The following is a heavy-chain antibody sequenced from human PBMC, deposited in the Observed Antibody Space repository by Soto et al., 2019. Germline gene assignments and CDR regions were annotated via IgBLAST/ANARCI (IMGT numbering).Heavy chain of an antibody. CDR3: AKAVGYCSSTSCRDYYFYYGMDV. D-gene: IGHD2-2*01. V-gene: IGHV3-30*18. Sequence: PGGSLRLSCAASGFTFSSYGMHWVRQAPGKGLEWVAVISYDGSNKYYADSVKGRFTISRDNSKNTLYLQMNSLRAEDTAVYYRAKAVGYCSSTSCRDYYFYYGMDVWGQGTTVTVSS. CDR2: ISYDGSNK. CDR1: GFTFSSYG. J-gene: IGHJ6*02.